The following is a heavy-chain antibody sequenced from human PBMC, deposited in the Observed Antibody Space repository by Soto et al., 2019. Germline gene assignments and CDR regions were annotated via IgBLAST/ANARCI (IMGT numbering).Heavy chain of an antibody. CDR1: GVSLSSESFY. D-gene: IGHD6-13*01. V-gene: IGHV4-4*02. CDR2: ISHGGNT. Sequence: QVQLQESGPGLVKPSGTLSLTCSVSGVSLSSESFYWSWVRQHPGKGLEWIGEISHGGNTNYNPSLKSRAIISLDKSNNQFSLSLSFVTAADTALYYCATKTVAVAGLDWGHGTPVTVSS. CDR3: ATKTVAVAGLD. J-gene: IGHJ4*01.